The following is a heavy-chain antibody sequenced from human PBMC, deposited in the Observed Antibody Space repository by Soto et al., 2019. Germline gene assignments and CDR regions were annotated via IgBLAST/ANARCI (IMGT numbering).Heavy chain of an antibody. D-gene: IGHD5-12*01. CDR2: IKQDGSEK. CDR3: AREVDSGYDYYYYYYMDV. V-gene: IGHV3-7*01. J-gene: IGHJ6*03. CDR1: GFTFSSYW. Sequence: GGSLRLSCAASGFTFSSYWMSWVRQAPGKGLEWVANIKQDGSEKYYVDSVKGRFTISRDNAKNSLYLQMNSLRAEDTAVYYCAREVDSGYDYYYYYYMDVWGKGTTVTVSS.